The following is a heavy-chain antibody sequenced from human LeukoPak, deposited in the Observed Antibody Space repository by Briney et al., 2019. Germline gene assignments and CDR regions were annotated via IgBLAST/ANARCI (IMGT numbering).Heavy chain of an antibody. D-gene: IGHD4-17*01. CDR2: IRYDGSNK. J-gene: IGHJ4*02. Sequence: GGSLRLSCAASGFTFSSYGMHWVRQAPGKGLEWVPFIRYDGSNKYYADSVKGRFTISRDNSKNTLYLQMNSLRAEDTAVYYCAKYPATSTVTYYFDYWGQGTLVTVSS. CDR3: AKYPATSTVTYYFDY. V-gene: IGHV3-30*02. CDR1: GFTFSSYG.